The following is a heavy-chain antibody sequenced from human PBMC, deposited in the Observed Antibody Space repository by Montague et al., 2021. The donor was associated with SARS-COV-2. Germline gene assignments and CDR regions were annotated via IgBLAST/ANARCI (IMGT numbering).Heavy chain of an antibody. CDR2: IYYSGST. D-gene: IGHD3-16*01. CDR3: ASLVETYYYYYGMDV. Sequence: SETLSLTCTVSGGSISSSSYYWGWIRQPPGKGLEWIGSIYYSGSTYYNPYLKSRVTISVDKSKNQFFMKLSSVTVADTAVYYCASLVETYYYYYGMDVWGQGTTVTVSS. CDR1: GGSISSSSYY. J-gene: IGHJ6*02. V-gene: IGHV4-39*01.